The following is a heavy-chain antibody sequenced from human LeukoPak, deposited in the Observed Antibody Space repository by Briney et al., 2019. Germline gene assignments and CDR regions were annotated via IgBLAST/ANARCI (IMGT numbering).Heavy chain of an antibody. J-gene: IGHJ6*03. CDR1: GFTFSSYW. Sequence: GGSLRLSCAASGFTFSSYWMSWVRQALGKGLEWVANIKQDGSEKYYVDSVKGRFTISRDNAKNSLYLQMNSLRAEDTAVYYGAREEGWNGSGYMDVWGKGTTVTVSS. CDR2: IKQDGSEK. CDR3: AREEGWNGSGYMDV. V-gene: IGHV3-7*01. D-gene: IGHD3-10*01.